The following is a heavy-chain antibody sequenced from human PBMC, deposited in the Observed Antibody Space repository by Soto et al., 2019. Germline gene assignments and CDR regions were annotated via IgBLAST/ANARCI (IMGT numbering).Heavy chain of an antibody. J-gene: IGHJ4*01. Sequence: GGSLRLSCAASGFTFSSYSMSWVRQAPGKGLEWVSTMGGSSGRTFYADSVKGRFTISRDNAKNTLYLQMNSLRAEDTAVYYCAIRHDSGHYFDYSGPGPLVTVSS. CDR1: GFTFSSYS. CDR3: AIRHDSGHYFDY. V-gene: IGHV3-23*01. CDR2: MGGSSGRT. D-gene: IGHD3-3*01.